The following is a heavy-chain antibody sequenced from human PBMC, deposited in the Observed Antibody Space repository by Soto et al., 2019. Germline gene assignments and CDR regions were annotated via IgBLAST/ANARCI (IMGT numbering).Heavy chain of an antibody. V-gene: IGHV3-15*07. CDR2: IKSKTDGGTT. CDR1: GFTFSNAW. Sequence: GGSLRLSCAASGFTFSNAWMNWVRQAPGKGLEWVGRIKSKTDGGTTDYAAPVKGRFTISRDDSKNTLYLQMNSLKTEDTAVYYCTTEGVLNSSGTWVNYWGQGTLVTVSS. D-gene: IGHD6-19*01. CDR3: TTEGVLNSSGTWVNY. J-gene: IGHJ4*02.